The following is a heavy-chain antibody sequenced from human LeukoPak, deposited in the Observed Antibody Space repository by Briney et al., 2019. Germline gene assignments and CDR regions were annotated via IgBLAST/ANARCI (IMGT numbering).Heavy chain of an antibody. CDR2: IKEDGTDT. J-gene: IGHJ4*02. V-gene: IGHV3-7*03. CDR3: AKAGRSLQTY. Sequence: GGSLRLSCAASGFMFSSNWMSWVRLAPGKGLEWVANIKEDGTDTYYVDSVKGRFTISRDNAKNSLYLQMNSLRVEDPAVYSCAKAGRSLQTYWGQGTLVTVSS. D-gene: IGHD5-24*01. CDR1: GFMFSSNW.